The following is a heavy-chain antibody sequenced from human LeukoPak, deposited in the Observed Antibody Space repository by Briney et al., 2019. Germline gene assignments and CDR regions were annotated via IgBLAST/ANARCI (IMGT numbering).Heavy chain of an antibody. J-gene: IGHJ4*02. CDR3: NYGSGSYDN. CDR2: IGGSGGST. Sequence: GGSLRLSCAASGFTFSSYAMSWVRQAPGKGLEWVSAIGGSGGSTYYADSVKGRFTISRDNSKNTLYLQMNSLRAEDTAVYYCNYGSGSYDNWGQGTLVTVSS. CDR1: GFTFSSYA. D-gene: IGHD3-10*01. V-gene: IGHV3-23*01.